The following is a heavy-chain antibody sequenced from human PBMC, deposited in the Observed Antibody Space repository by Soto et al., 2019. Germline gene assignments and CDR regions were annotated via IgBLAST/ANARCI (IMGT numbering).Heavy chain of an antibody. Sequence: QVQLVESGGGVVQPGTSLRLSCAASGITFSAYAMHWVRQAPGKGLEWVAVISNDGTNKYYADSVKGRFTIYRDNSKKKMYLQMNSLRAEDPSVYHFVWFGELLPWGQGTLVTVSS. CDR1: GITFSAYA. CDR3: VWFGELLP. V-gene: IGHV3-30*03. D-gene: IGHD3-10*01. J-gene: IGHJ5*02. CDR2: ISNDGTNK.